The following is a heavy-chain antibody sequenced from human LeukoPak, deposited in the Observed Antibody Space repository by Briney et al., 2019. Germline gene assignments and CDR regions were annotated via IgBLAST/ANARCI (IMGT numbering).Heavy chain of an antibody. D-gene: IGHD3-22*01. CDR2: IYYSGST. J-gene: IGHJ4*02. V-gene: IGHV4-59*08. Sequence: PSETLSLTCTVSGGSISSYYWSWIRQPPGKGLEWVGYIYYSGSTNYNPSLKSRVTISVDTCKNQFSLKLSSVTAADTAVYYCARHQGVYDSSGSFGYWGQGTLVTVSS. CDR3: ARHQGVYDSSGSFGY. CDR1: GGSISSYY.